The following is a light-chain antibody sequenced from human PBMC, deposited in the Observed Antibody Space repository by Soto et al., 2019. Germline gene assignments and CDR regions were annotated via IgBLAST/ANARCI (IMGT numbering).Light chain of an antibody. CDR3: QQYNNWPLLT. CDR1: QSVSSN. CDR2: GAS. Sequence: EIVMTQSPATLSVSPGERATLSCRASQSVSSNFAWYQHKPGQAPRLLIYGASTRATGIPARFSGSGSGTEFTLTISSLQSEDFAVYYCQQYNNWPLLTFGGGTKVEIK. J-gene: IGKJ4*01. V-gene: IGKV3-15*01.